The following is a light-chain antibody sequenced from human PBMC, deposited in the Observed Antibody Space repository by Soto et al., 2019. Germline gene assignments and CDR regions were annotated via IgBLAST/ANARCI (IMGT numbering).Light chain of an antibody. Sequence: QAVLTQSSSASASLGSSVKLTCTLSSGHSSYTIAWHQQLPGKAPRYLMNLEGSGSYNKGSGVPDHFSGSSSGADRYLTISNLQFEDEADYYCETWDSNKWVFGGGTKVTVL. CDR2: LEGSGSY. J-gene: IGLJ3*02. V-gene: IGLV4-60*02. CDR3: ETWDSNKWV. CDR1: SGHSSYT.